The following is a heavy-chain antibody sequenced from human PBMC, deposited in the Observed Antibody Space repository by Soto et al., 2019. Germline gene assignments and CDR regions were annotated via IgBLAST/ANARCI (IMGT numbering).Heavy chain of an antibody. J-gene: IGHJ4*02. CDR1: GLTFSSYA. CDR3: ERRLTSTLSALGY. V-gene: IGHV3-30-3*01. D-gene: IGHD1-1*01. CDR2: ISGDGGNK. Sequence: LRLSCTASGLTFSSYAVHWVRQAPGKGLEGVSVISGDGGNKYFAESVRGRFLISRDNSKTTVYLQMNSLRHEDTAVNFCERRLTSTLSALGYWGQGTLVTVSS.